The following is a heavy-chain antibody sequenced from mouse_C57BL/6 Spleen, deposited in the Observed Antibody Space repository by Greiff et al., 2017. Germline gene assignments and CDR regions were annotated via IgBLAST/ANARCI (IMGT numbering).Heavy chain of an antibody. J-gene: IGHJ4*01. CDR2: IYPGSGNT. V-gene: IGHV1-76*01. CDR1: GYTFTDYY. CDR3: ARSRGSFYAMDY. Sequence: VMLVASGAELVRPGASVKLSCKASGYTFTDYYINWVKQRPGQGLEWIARIYPGSGNTYYNEKFKGKATLTAEKSSSTAYMQLSSLTSEDSAVYFCARSRGSFYAMDYWGQGTSVTVSS.